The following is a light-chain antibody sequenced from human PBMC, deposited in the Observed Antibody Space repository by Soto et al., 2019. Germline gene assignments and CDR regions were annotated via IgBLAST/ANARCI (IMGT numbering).Light chain of an antibody. J-gene: IGLJ2*01. Sequence: QSVLTQPASVSGSPGQSITISCTGTNSDIGAYDYVSWYQQHPGKAPKLIIFEVTNRPSGISNRFSGSKSGNTASLTISGLQAEDEADYYCSAYVSSSTLVIFGGGTKVTVL. CDR3: SAYVSSSTLVI. CDR2: EVT. CDR1: NSDIGAYDY. V-gene: IGLV2-14*01.